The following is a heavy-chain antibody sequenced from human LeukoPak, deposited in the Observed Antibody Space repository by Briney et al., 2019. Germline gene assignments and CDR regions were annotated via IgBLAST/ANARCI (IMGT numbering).Heavy chain of an antibody. J-gene: IGHJ4*02. Sequence: GGSLTLSCAASGFTFSSYAMSWVRQAPGKGLEWVSAISGSGGSTYYADSVKGRFTISRDNSKNTLYLQMNSLRAEDAAVYYCAKDKGYSYGFGHFDYWGQGTLVTVSS. D-gene: IGHD5-18*01. CDR3: AKDKGYSYGFGHFDY. CDR2: ISGSGGST. V-gene: IGHV3-23*01. CDR1: GFTFSSYA.